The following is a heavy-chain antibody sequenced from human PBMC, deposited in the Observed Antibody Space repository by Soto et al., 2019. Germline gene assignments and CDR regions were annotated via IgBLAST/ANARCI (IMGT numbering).Heavy chain of an antibody. D-gene: IGHD4-17*01. J-gene: IGHJ5*02. CDR3: ARDDNCDNGRAFDP. CDR1: GGSISNYY. Sequence: QVQLQESGPGLVKPSETLSLTCTVSGGSISNYYWRWIRQPAGKGLEWIGRIYTSGNTNYNPSLKGRVTMSVDMSKNQFSLKLSSVAAADTAVYYCARDDNCDNGRAFDPWGQGTLVTVSS. V-gene: IGHV4-4*07. CDR2: IYTSGNT.